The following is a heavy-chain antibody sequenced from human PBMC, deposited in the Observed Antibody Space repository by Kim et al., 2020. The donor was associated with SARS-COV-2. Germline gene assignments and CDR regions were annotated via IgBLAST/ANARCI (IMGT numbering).Heavy chain of an antibody. V-gene: IGHV5-10-1*01. Sequence: GESLKISCKGSGYSFTSYWISWVRQMPGKGLEWMGRIDPSDSYTNYSPSFQGHVTISADKSISTAYLQWSSLKASDTAMYYCAVASWQWPVQDDYWGQGTLVNVSS. CDR3: AVASWQWPVQDDY. D-gene: IGHD6-19*01. CDR1: GYSFTSYW. J-gene: IGHJ4*02. CDR2: IDPSDSYT.